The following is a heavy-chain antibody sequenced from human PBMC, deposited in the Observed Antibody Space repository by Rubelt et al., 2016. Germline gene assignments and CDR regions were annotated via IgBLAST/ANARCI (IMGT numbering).Heavy chain of an antibody. J-gene: IGHJ4*02. V-gene: IGHV4-34*01. CDR3: ARGGGYGPFL. Sequence: QVQLQQWGAGLLKPSETLSLTCAVYGGSFSGYYWSWIRQSPGKGLEWIGEINHSGSTNYNPSLTSRDTISTNASKNQFSLMMPSGTSADTAVYYCARGGGYGPFLWGQGTLVTVSS. D-gene: IGHD4-17*01. CDR1: GGSFSGYY. CDR2: INHSGST.